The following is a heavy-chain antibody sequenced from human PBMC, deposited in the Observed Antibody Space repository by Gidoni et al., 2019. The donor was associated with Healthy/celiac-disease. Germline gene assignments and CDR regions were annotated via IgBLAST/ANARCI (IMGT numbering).Heavy chain of an antibody. Sequence: EVQLVESGGGLVKPGGSLRLSCAASGFPFSNAWMSWVRQAPGKGLEWVGRIKSKTGGGTTDYAAPVKGRFTIARDDSKNTLYLQMNSLKTEDTAVYYCTTKLPNSGSYQYYYYYYGMDVWGQGTTVTVSS. J-gene: IGHJ6*02. CDR1: GFPFSNAW. CDR2: IKSKTGGGTT. D-gene: IGHD1-26*01. CDR3: TTKLPNSGSYQYYYYYYGMDV. V-gene: IGHV3-15*01.